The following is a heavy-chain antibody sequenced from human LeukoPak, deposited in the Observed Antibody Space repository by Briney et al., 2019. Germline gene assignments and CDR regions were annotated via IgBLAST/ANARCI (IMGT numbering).Heavy chain of an antibody. D-gene: IGHD2-2*01. V-gene: IGHV1-2*02. CDR2: INPNSGGT. J-gene: IGHJ4*02. CDR1: GYTFTGYY. Sequence: ASVKVSCKASGYTFTGYYMDWVRQAPGQGLEWMGWINPNSGGTNYAQKFQGRVTMTRDTSISTAYMELSRLRSDDTAVYYCAIELLVPAAREGGYWGQGTLVTVSS. CDR3: AIELLVPAAREGGY.